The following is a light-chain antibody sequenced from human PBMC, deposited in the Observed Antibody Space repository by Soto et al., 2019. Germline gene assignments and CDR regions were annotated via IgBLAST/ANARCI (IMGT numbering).Light chain of an antibody. CDR2: GAS. V-gene: IGKV3-20*01. CDR1: QSVSSSY. CDR3: QQYGSSRFT. Sequence: EIVLTQSPGTLSLSPGERATLSCRASQSVSSSYLAWYQQKPGQAPRLLIYGASSRATGIPDRFSGSGSGKDCTLTISRLEPEDFAVYYCQQYGSSRFTFGPGTKVDIK. J-gene: IGKJ3*01.